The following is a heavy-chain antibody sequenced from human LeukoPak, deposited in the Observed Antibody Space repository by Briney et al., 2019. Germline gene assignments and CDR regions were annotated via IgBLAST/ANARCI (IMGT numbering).Heavy chain of an antibody. CDR3: ARRSSGSYSVGGYYYYMDV. Sequence: EESLKISCKGSGYSFTSYWIGWVRQMPGKGLEWMGIIYPGDSDTRYSPSFQGQVTISADKSISTAYLQWSSLKASDTAMYYCARRSSGSYSVGGYYYYMDVWGKGTTVTVSS. J-gene: IGHJ6*03. D-gene: IGHD1-26*01. V-gene: IGHV5-51*01. CDR2: IYPGDSDT. CDR1: GYSFTSYW.